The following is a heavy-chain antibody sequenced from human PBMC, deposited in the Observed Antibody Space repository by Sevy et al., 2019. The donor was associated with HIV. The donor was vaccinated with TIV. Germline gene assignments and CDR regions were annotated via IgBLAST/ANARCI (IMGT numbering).Heavy chain of an antibody. CDR3: AKSISADPVLYYFDY. Sequence: GGYLRLSCTASGFTFSSYAMNWVRQAPGKGLEWVSAISVGGHVTNYADSVKGRFTISRDISRNILYLQMNSLRAEDTAVYYCAKSISADPVLYYFDYWGQGTLVTVSS. V-gene: IGHV3-23*01. J-gene: IGHJ4*02. CDR2: ISVGGHVT. D-gene: IGHD3-9*01. CDR1: GFTFSSYA.